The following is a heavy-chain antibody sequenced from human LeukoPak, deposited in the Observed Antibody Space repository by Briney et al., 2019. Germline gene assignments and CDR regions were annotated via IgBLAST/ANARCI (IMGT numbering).Heavy chain of an antibody. CDR2: ISSSSSYI. D-gene: IGHD3-22*01. CDR3: ARGGYYYDSSGYYYTLNY. Sequence: GGSLRLSCAASGFTFSSYSMNWVRQAPGKGLEWVSSISSSSSYIYYADSVKGRFTISRDNAKNSLYLQMNSLRAEDTAAYYCARGGYYYDSSGYYYTLNYWGQGTLVTVSS. J-gene: IGHJ4*02. CDR1: GFTFSSYS. V-gene: IGHV3-21*01.